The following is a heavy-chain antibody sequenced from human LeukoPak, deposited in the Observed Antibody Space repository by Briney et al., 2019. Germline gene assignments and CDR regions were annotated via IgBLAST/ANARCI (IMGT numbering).Heavy chain of an antibody. Sequence: ASVKVSCKASGYTFTGYYMHWVRQAPGQGLEWMGRINPNSGGTNYAQKVQGRVTMTRDTSISTAYMELSRLRSDDTAVYYCARTYDSSGYYYDRVGFDYWGQGTLVTVSS. CDR1: GYTFTGYY. V-gene: IGHV1-2*06. CDR3: ARTYDSSGYYYDRVGFDY. CDR2: INPNSGGT. J-gene: IGHJ4*02. D-gene: IGHD3-22*01.